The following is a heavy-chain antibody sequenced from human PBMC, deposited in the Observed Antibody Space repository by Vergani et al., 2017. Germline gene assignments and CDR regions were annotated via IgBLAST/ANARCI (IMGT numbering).Heavy chain of an antibody. Sequence: QVQLVESGGGVVQPGTSLRLSCVVSGFALNRHAMYWVRQAPGKGLEWVVGISFDGTNEYYPDLVKGRFTISRDIAKNTLYLQVRSLRLEDTGVNHCGGDRGLCAGGRCYTEAWDYWGQGTPVTVSS. CDR3: GGDRGLCAGGRCYTEAWDY. J-gene: IGHJ4*02. CDR1: GFALNRHA. V-gene: IGHV3-30-3*01. D-gene: IGHD2-2*02. CDR2: ISFDGTNE.